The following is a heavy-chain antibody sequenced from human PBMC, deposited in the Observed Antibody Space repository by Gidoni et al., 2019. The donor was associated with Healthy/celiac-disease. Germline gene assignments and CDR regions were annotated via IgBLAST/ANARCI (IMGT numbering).Heavy chain of an antibody. CDR3: ARAFVAATPNWFDY. V-gene: IGHV3-48*02. CDR1: GFTFSSYS. D-gene: IGHD2-15*01. CDR2: ISSSSSTI. J-gene: IGHJ4*02. Sequence: EVQLVESGGGLVQPGGSLRLSCAASGFTFSSYSMNWVRQAPGKGLEWVSYISSSSSTIYYADSVKGRFTISRDNAKNSLYLQMNSLRDEDTAVYYCARAFVAATPNWFDYWGQGTLVTVSS.